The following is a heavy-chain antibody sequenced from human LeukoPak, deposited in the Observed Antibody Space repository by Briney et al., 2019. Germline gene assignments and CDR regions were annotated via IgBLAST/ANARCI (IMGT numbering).Heavy chain of an antibody. V-gene: IGHV1-69*01. CDR2: IIPIFDTA. Sequence: SVKVSCKASGGTFSSYAISWVRQAPGQGLEWMGGIIPIFDTANYAEKFQGRVTITADESTSTAYMELSSLRSEDTAVYYCARERGYCSSTSCHQYYYYYMDVWGKGTTVTISS. J-gene: IGHJ6*03. CDR1: GGTFSSYA. CDR3: ARERGYCSSTSCHQYYYYYMDV. D-gene: IGHD2-2*01.